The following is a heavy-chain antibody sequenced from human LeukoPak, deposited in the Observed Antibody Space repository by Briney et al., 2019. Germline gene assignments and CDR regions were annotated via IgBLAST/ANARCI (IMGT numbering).Heavy chain of an antibody. CDR1: GGSFSGYY. Sequence: SETLSLTCAVYGGSFSGYYWSWIRQPPGKELEWIGEINHSGSTNYNPSLKSRVTISVDTSKNQFSLKLSSVTAADTAVYYCARVGSGYSYGPFDYWGQGTLVTVSS. CDR3: ARVGSGYSYGPFDY. V-gene: IGHV4-34*01. D-gene: IGHD5-18*01. J-gene: IGHJ4*02. CDR2: INHSGST.